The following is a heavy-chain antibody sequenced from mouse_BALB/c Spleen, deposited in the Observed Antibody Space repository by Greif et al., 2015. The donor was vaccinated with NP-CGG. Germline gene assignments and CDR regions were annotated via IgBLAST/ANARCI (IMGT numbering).Heavy chain of an antibody. J-gene: IGHJ1*01. D-gene: IGHD1-1*01. CDR3: ARNYYGSSFYWYFDV. CDR2: INSDGGST. CDR1: EYEFPSHD. V-gene: IGHV5-2*01. Sequence: EVKLMESGGGLVQPGESLKLSCESNEYEFPSHDMSWVRKTPEKRLELVAAINSDGGSTYYPDTMERRFIISRDNTKKTLYLQMSSLRSEDTALYYCARNYYGSSFYWYFDVWGAGTTVTVSS.